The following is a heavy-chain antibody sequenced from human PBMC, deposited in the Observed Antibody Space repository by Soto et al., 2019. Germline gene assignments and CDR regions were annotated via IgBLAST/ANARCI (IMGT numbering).Heavy chain of an antibody. V-gene: IGHV1-8*01. D-gene: IGHD3-22*01. J-gene: IGHJ6*02. CDR1: GYTFTSYD. CDR3: ARWLRYYDSSYYYGMDV. CDR2: MNPNSGNT. Sequence: QVQLVQSGAEVKKPGASVKVSCKASGYTFTSYDINWVRQATGQGLEWMGWMNPNSGNTGYAQKFQGRVTMTRNTSISTAYMELSSLRSEDTAVYYCARWLRYYDSSYYYGMDVLGQGTTVTVSS.